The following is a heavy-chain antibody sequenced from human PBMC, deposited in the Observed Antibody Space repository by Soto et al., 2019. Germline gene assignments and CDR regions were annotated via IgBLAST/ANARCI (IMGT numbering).Heavy chain of an antibody. CDR3: ARAGSTLCQPNACYYFGMDV. J-gene: IGHJ6*02. CDR1: FSFSTYN. D-gene: IGHD2-2*01. V-gene: IGHV3-30-3*01. Sequence: QVQLVESGGGVVQPGRSLRLSCAGFSFSTYNVHCVRQAPGKGLEWVAVVSSDGNNKYYADSVKGRFTISRDNSKNTVYLQMNSLRRENTARYYCARAGSTLCQPNACYYFGMDVWGLGTRVTVSS. CDR2: VSSDGNNK.